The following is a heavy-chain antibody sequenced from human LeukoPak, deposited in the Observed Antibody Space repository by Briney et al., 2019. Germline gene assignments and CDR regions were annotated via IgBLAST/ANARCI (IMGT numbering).Heavy chain of an antibody. CDR1: GDSISSSSAD. J-gene: IGHJ4*02. D-gene: IGHD5-18*01. V-gene: IGHV4-39*01. Sequence: PSETLSLTCTVSGDSISSSSADWGWVRQPPGKGLEWIGSIYYSKNTYYTPSLKSRVTISADTSKNQFSLTLGSVSATDTAVYYCVSPRGFSYGYFDYWGQGTLVTVSS. CDR2: IYYSKNT. CDR3: VSPRGFSYGYFDY.